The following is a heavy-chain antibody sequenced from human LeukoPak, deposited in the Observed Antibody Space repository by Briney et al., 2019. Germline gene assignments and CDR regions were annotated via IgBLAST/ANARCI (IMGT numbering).Heavy chain of an antibody. D-gene: IGHD2-15*01. CDR1: GFTVSANY. CDR3: AKDGGVEY. CDR2: IYRGGGT. J-gene: IGHJ4*01. Sequence: GGSLRLSCAASGFTVSANYLTWVRQAPGKGLEWVSIIYRGGGTYYADSVKGRFTISRDDSKNTLYLQINSLRVDDTAVYYCAKDGGVEYWGQGMLVTVS. V-gene: IGHV3-66*01.